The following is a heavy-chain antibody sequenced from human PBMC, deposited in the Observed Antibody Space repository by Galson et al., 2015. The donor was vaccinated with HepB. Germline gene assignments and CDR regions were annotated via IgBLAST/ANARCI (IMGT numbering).Heavy chain of an antibody. J-gene: IGHJ4*02. CDR2: ISSSSSYI. V-gene: IGHV3-21*01. CDR1: GFTFSSYS. D-gene: IGHD5-18*01. Sequence: SLRLSCAASGFTFSSYSMNWVRQAPGKGLEWVSSISSSSSYIYYADSVKGRFTISRDNAKNSLYLQMNSLRAEDTAVYYCARDPGFATGYSYLGYWGQGTLVTVSS. CDR3: ARDPGFATGYSYLGY.